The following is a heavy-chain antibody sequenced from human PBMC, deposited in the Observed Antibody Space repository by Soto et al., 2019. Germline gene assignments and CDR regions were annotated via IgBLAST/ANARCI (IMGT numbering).Heavy chain of an antibody. J-gene: IGHJ4*02. Sequence: VQLVESGGGVVQPGRSLRLSCAASGFTLSDYAMHWVRQAPGKGLEWVAVVSHDGRNTHCADSVKGRFTIARDSSKNTVSLEMTGLRAEDTAVYYCAKGGRQWLVTSDFNYWGQGALVTVSS. D-gene: IGHD6-19*01. V-gene: IGHV3-30*18. CDR3: AKGGRQWLVTSDFNY. CDR2: VSHDGRNT. CDR1: GFTLSDYA.